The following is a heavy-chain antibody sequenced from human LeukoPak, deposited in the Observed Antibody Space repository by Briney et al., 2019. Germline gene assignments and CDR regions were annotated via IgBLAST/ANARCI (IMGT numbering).Heavy chain of an antibody. CDR2: IIPIFGTA. CDR1: GGTFSSYA. D-gene: IGHD3-22*01. Sequence: SVKVSCKASGGTFSSYAISWVRQAPGQGLEWMGGIIPIFGTANYAQKFQGRVTITADESTSTAYMELSSLRSEDTAVYYCARPNYDSSGYYPFDYWGQGTLVTVSS. J-gene: IGHJ4*02. CDR3: ARPNYDSSGYYPFDY. V-gene: IGHV1-69*01.